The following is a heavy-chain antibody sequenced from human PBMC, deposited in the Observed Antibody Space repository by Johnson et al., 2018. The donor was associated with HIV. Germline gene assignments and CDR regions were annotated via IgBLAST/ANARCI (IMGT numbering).Heavy chain of an antibody. CDR2: IRYDESDK. CDR3: ARGGQLVLDAFAM. Sequence: QVQLVESGGGVVQPGGSLRLSCAASGFAFSNYGLHWVRQSPGRGLEWVAFIRYDESDKYYADSVKGRFTISRDNSKNTLYLQMNSLRAEDTAVYYCARGGQLVLDAFAMWGQGTMVTVSS. CDR1: GFAFSNYG. J-gene: IGHJ3*02. D-gene: IGHD6-6*01. V-gene: IGHV3-30*02.